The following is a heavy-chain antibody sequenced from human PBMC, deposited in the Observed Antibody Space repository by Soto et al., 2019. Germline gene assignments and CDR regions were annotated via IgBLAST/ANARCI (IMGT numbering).Heavy chain of an antibody. CDR2: IIPIFGTA. J-gene: IGHJ6*02. Sequence: SVKVSCKASGGTFSSYAISWVRQAPGQGLEGMGGIIPIFGTANYAQKFQGRVTITADESTSTAYMELSSLRSEDTAVYYCASVLYYYDSSGYSSYYYYGMDVWGQRTTVTVSS. CDR3: ASVLYYYDSSGYSSYYYYGMDV. D-gene: IGHD3-22*01. V-gene: IGHV1-69*13. CDR1: GGTFSSYA.